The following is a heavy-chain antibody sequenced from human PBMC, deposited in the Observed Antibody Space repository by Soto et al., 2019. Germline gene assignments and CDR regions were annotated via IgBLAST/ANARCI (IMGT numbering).Heavy chain of an antibody. CDR2: IIPIFGTA. CDR3: ARGWGYDSNDYYYAY. D-gene: IGHD3-22*01. V-gene: IGHV1-69*01. Sequence: QVQLVQSGAEVRKPGPSVKVSCKASGGTFSRHAISWVRQAPGQGLEWMGGIIPIFGTANHAQKFQGRVTIIADESTSTVYMEVSSLRSEDRAMYYGARGWGYDSNDYYYAYWGQGTLVIVSS. CDR1: GGTFSRHA. J-gene: IGHJ4*02.